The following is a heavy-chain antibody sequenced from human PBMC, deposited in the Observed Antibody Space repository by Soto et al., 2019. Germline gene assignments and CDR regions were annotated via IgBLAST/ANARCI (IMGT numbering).Heavy chain of an antibody. CDR1: GFTFTTSA. J-gene: IGHJ6*02. Sequence: SVKVSGKASGFTFTTSAVQWVRQARGQRLEWIGWIVVGSGNTIYAQRFQERVAITRDMSTSTAYMELSSLRSEDTAVYYCAAVGIASVGYYNGMDVWGQGTTVTVSS. CDR3: AAVGIASVGYYNGMDV. D-gene: IGHD6-13*01. V-gene: IGHV1-58*01. CDR2: IVVGSGNT.